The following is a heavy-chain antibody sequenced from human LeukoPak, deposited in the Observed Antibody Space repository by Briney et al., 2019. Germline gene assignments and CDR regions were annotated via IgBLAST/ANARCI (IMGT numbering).Heavy chain of an antibody. V-gene: IGHV3-21*01. CDR1: GFTFSSYE. D-gene: IGHD3-10*01. Sequence: GGSLRLSCAASGFTFSSYEMNWVRQAPGKGLEWVSSISSSSSYIYYADSVKGRFTISRDNAKNSLYLQMNSLRAEDTAVYYCARRRITMVRGIDYWGQGTLVTVSS. CDR3: ARRRITMVRGIDY. J-gene: IGHJ4*02. CDR2: ISSSSSYI.